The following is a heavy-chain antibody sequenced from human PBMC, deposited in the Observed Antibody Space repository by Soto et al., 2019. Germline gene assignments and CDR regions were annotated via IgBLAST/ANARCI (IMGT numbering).Heavy chain of an antibody. D-gene: IGHD3-9*01. CDR3: ASLLDILTGYYSPSGAYYYYGMAV. V-gene: IGHV3-48*02. J-gene: IGHJ6*02. CDR1: GFTFSSYS. Sequence: GGSLRLSCAASGFTFSSYSMNWVRQAPGKGLEWVSYIGSSSSTIYYADSVKGRFTISRDNAKNSLYLQMNSLRDEDTAVYYCASLLDILTGYYSPSGAYYYYGMAVWGQGTTVTVSS. CDR2: IGSSSSTI.